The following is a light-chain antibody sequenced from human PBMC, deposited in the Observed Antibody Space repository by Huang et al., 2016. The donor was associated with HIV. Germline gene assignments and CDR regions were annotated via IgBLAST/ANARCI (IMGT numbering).Light chain of an antibody. J-gene: IGKJ4*01. CDR3: QQLNTYPVT. Sequence: IQLTQSPSSLSASIGDRVTITCRASQGISSYLAWYQQKPGKAPKLPIYAASTLQSGVPSRFSGSGSGTDFTLIISSLQPEDFATYYCQQLNTYPVTFGGGTKVEIK. CDR1: QGISSY. CDR2: AAS. V-gene: IGKV1-9*01.